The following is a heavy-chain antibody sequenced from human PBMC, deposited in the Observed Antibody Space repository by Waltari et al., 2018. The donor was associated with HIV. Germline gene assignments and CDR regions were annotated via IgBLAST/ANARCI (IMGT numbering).Heavy chain of an antibody. V-gene: IGHV4-39*01. D-gene: IGHD2-2*01. CDR2: IYYSGST. Sequence: QLQLQESGPGLVKPSETLSLTCTVSGGSISSSSYYWGWIRQPPGKGLEWMGSIYYSGSTYYNPSLKSRVTISVDTSKNQFSLKLSSVTAADTAVYYCARPIVVGALGYGMDVWGQGTTVTVSS. CDR1: GGSISSSSYY. J-gene: IGHJ6*02. CDR3: ARPIVVGALGYGMDV.